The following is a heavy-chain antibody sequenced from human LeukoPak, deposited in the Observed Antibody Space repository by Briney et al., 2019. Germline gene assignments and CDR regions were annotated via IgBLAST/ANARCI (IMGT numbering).Heavy chain of an antibody. V-gene: IGHV5-51*01. Sequence: GESLQISCKGSGYRFAAYWIGWVRQMPGKGLEWMGSIFPGDSDTRYSPSFQGQVTISADKSISTAYLQWSSLKASDTAMYYCARRDGYNSFDYWGQGTLVTVSS. J-gene: IGHJ4*02. D-gene: IGHD5-24*01. CDR3: ARRDGYNSFDY. CDR2: IFPGDSDT. CDR1: GYRFAAYW.